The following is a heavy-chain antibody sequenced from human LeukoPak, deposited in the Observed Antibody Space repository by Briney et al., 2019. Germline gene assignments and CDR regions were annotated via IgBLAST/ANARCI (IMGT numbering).Heavy chain of an antibody. CDR2: ISGGADSA. CDR3: AKGSSWHRLDM. CDR1: GFTFSSYA. D-gene: IGHD6-13*01. Sequence: GGSLRLSCAASGFTFSSYAMNWVRQAPGKGLEWVSAISGGADSAYYADSVKGRFIISRDNSKNTLYLQMNSLRVEDTAVYYCAKGSSWHRLDMWGQGTMVTVSS. V-gene: IGHV3-23*01. J-gene: IGHJ3*02.